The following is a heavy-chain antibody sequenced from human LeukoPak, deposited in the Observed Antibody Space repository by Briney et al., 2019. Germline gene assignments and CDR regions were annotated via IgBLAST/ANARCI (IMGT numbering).Heavy chain of an antibody. J-gene: IGHJ4*02. CDR3: ARHDWGHVDY. V-gene: IGHV4-39*01. Sequence: SETLFLTCTVSGGSISSSSYYWGWIRQPPGKGLEWIGEINHSGSTNYNPSLKSRVTISVDTSKNQFSLKLSSVTAADTAVYYYARHDWGHVDYWGQGTLVTVSS. CDR2: INHSGST. CDR1: GGSISSSSYY. D-gene: IGHD3-9*01.